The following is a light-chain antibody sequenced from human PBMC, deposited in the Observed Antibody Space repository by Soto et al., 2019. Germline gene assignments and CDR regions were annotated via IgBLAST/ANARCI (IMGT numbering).Light chain of an antibody. Sequence: DIQMTQSPSTLSASVGDRVTITCRASQSISSWLAWYQQKPGKAPKLLIYKASSLESGVPSRFSGSGSGTEFTLTISRLQPDDFATYYCQQYNSYSFTFGPGTKVHIK. V-gene: IGKV1-5*03. CDR3: QQYNSYSFT. CDR1: QSISSW. J-gene: IGKJ3*01. CDR2: KAS.